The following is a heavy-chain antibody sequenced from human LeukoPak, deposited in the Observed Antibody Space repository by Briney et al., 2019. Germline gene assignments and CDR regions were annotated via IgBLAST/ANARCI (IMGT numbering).Heavy chain of an antibody. Sequence: GGSLRLSCAASGFTFCSYSMNWVRQAPGQGLVWVSSISSSSSYIYYADSVKGRFTISRDNAKNSLYLQMNSLRAEDTAVYYCARDQTTYYYGSGSHSLDYWGQGTLVTVSS. CDR3: ARDQTTYYYGSGSHSLDY. V-gene: IGHV3-21*01. CDR2: ISSSSSYI. J-gene: IGHJ4*02. CDR1: GFTFCSYS. D-gene: IGHD3-10*01.